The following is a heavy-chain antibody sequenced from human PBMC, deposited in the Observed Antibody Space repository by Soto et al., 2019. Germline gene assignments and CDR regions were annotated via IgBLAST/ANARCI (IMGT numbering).Heavy chain of an antibody. Sequence: SETLSLTCTVSGGSISSYYWSWIRQPPGKGLEWIGYIYYTGSTNYNPSLKSRVTISVDTSKNQFSLKLSSVTAADTAVYYCAKAVRFGELLDWFDPWGQGTLVTVSS. CDR1: GGSISSYY. CDR3: AKAVRFGELLDWFDP. J-gene: IGHJ5*02. D-gene: IGHD3-10*01. CDR2: IYYTGST. V-gene: IGHV4-59*12.